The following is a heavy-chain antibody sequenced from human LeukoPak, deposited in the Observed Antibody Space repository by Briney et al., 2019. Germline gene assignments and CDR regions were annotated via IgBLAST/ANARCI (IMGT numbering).Heavy chain of an antibody. V-gene: IGHV4-59*01. J-gene: IGHJ5*02. CDR1: GGSISSYY. CDR3: ASLSEYCSSGSCYLGWFDP. Sequence: ASETLSLTCTVSGGSISSYYWSWIRQPPGKGLEWIGYVYYAGSTNYNPSLKSRVTISVDTSKNQVSLKLSSVTAADTAVYYCASLSEYCSSGSCYLGWFDPWGQGTLVTVSS. D-gene: IGHD2-15*01. CDR2: VYYAGST.